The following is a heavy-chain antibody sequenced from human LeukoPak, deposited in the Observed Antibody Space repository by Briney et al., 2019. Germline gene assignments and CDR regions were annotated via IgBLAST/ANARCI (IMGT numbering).Heavy chain of an antibody. CDR3: ARGPGAAAGTNFDY. J-gene: IGHJ4*02. CDR1: GGSFSGYY. CDR2: INHSGST. V-gene: IGHV4-34*01. D-gene: IGHD6-13*01. Sequence: NSSETLSLTCAVYGGSFSGYYWSWIRQPPGKGLEWIGEINHSGSTNYNPSLKSRVTISVDTSKNQFSLKLSSVTAADTAVYYCARGPGAAAGTNFDYWGRGTLVTVSS.